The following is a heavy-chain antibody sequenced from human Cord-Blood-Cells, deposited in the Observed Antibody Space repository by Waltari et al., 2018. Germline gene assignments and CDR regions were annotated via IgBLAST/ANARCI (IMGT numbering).Heavy chain of an antibody. CDR1: GYTFTSYA. D-gene: IGHD2-15*01. Sequence: QVQLVQSGAEVKKPGAAVKVSCKASGYTFTSYAMHSVRQAPGQRLEWMGWINAGNGNTKYSQKFQGRVTITRDTSASTAYMELSSLRSEDTAVYYCARDRCSGGSCYFDYWGQGTLVTVSS. J-gene: IGHJ4*02. CDR3: ARDRCSGGSCYFDY. CDR2: INAGNGNT. V-gene: IGHV1-3*01.